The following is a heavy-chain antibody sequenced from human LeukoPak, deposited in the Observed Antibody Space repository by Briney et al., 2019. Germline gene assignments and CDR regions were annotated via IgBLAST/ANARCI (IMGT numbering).Heavy chain of an antibody. CDR2: IKADGSST. CDR1: GFTFSNYW. CDR3: ARTRETAGGSFDY. Sequence: GGSLRLSCAASGFTFSNYWMHWVRQAPGQGLVWVTRIKADGSSTIYADSVEGRFTISRDNAKNTLYLQMNTLRAEDTAVYYCARTRETAGGSFDYGGQGTLVTVS. V-gene: IGHV3-74*01. D-gene: IGHD3-16*01. J-gene: IGHJ4*02.